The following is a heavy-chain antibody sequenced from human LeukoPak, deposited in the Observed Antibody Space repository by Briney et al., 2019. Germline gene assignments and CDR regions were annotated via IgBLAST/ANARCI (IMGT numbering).Heavy chain of an antibody. J-gene: IGHJ4*02. CDR3: AREGGTVVIGRFDY. Sequence: GGSLRLSCAASGIDFRASGMHWVRQAPGMGLEWVTFIQTDGRDKYYAASVAGRFTTSRDNSKNTVYLNMNNLRPDDTALYYWAREGGTVVIGRFDYWGQGTLVTVSS. CDR1: GIDFRASG. D-gene: IGHD2-2*01. V-gene: IGHV3-30*02. CDR2: IQTDGRDK.